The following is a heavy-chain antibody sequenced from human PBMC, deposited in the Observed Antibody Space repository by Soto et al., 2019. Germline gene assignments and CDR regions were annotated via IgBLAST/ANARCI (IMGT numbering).Heavy chain of an antibody. CDR3: AKGACSGGNMDY. Sequence: QVQLVESGGGVVQPGRSLRLSCAASGFTFSSYGMHWVRQAPGKGLEWVAVISNDGSNTYYADSVKGRFTISRDNSKNTRNRQMNGLRTGETAVYYWAKGACSGGNMDYWGQGTLVTVSS. CDR2: ISNDGSNT. D-gene: IGHD2-15*01. V-gene: IGHV3-30*18. J-gene: IGHJ4*02. CDR1: GFTFSSYG.